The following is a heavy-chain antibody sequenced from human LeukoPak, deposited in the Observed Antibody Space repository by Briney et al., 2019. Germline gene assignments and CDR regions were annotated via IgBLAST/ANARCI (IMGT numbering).Heavy chain of an antibody. J-gene: IGHJ4*02. D-gene: IGHD4-17*01. CDR1: GGSISSSPYY. Sequence: PSETLSLTCTVSGGSISSSPYYWGWISQPPGKGLEWIGSVYYSGRTSNNPSLTRRVTISVDTSKNQFSLKLSSVTAADTAVYYCARSSTTVTIYHFDYWGQGTLVTVSS. CDR2: VYYSGRT. CDR3: ARSSTTVTIYHFDY. V-gene: IGHV4-39*01.